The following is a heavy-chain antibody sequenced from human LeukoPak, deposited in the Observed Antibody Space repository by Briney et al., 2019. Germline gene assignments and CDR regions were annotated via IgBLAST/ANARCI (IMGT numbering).Heavy chain of an antibody. CDR3: ASPAAGTNSDY. V-gene: IGHV3-11*03. J-gene: IGHJ4*02. CDR1: GFTFSGSA. CDR2: ISSSSSYT. D-gene: IGHD6-13*01. Sequence: PGGSLRLSCAASGFTFSGSAMHWVRQAPGKGLEWVSYISSSSSYTNYADSVKGRFIISRDNAKNSLYLQMNSLRAEDTAVYYCASPAAGTNSDYWGQGTLVTVSS.